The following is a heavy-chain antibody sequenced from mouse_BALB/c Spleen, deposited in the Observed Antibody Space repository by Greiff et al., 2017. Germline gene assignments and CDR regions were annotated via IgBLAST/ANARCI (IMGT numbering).Heavy chain of an antibody. CDR3: ARRFLITTVVFDY. D-gene: IGHD1-1*01. Sequence: QVQLQQPGAELVRPGASVKLSCKASGYTFTSYWINWVKQRPGQGLEWIGNIYPSDSYTNYNQKFKDKATLTVDKSSSTAYMQLSSPTSEDSAVYYCARRFLITTVVFDYWGQGTTLTVSS. CDR1: GYTFTSYW. CDR2: IYPSDSYT. V-gene: IGHV1-69*02. J-gene: IGHJ2*01.